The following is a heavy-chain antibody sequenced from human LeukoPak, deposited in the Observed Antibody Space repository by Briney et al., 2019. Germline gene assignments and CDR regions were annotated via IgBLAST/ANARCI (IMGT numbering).Heavy chain of an antibody. CDR3: ARRNPGYSSSWNFNDY. J-gene: IGHJ4*02. Sequence: GGSLRLSCAASGFTFSTYSMNWVRQAPGKGLEWVSSISSNFSYIHYADSVKGRFTISRDNAKNSLYLQMSSLRAEDTAVYYCARRNPGYSSSWNFNDYWGQGTLVTVSS. CDR1: GFTFSTYS. D-gene: IGHD6-13*01. V-gene: IGHV3-21*01. CDR2: ISSNFSYI.